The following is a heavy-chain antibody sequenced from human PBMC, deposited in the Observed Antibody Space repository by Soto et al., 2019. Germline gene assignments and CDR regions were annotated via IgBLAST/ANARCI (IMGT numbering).Heavy chain of an antibody. CDR3: AKGSGYDSYYFDY. J-gene: IGHJ4*01. CDR1: GFTFSSYA. V-gene: IGHV3-23*01. D-gene: IGHD5-12*01. Sequence: GGSLRLSCAASGFTFSSYAMNWVRQAPGKGLEWVSGISGSGGSTYFADSVKGRFTISRDNSKNTLYLQMNSLRAEDTAVYSCAKGSGYDSYYFDYWGQGTLVTVSS. CDR2: ISGSGGST.